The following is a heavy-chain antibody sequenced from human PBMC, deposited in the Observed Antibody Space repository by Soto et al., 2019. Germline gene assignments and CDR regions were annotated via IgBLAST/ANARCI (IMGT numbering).Heavy chain of an antibody. CDR3: ARTYYYDSSGYLALDY. V-gene: IGHV1-69*02. D-gene: IGHD3-22*01. CDR2: IIPILGIA. Sequence: QVQLVQSGAEVKKPGSSVKVSCKASGGTFSSYTISWVRQAPGQGLEWMGRIIPILGIANYAQKFQGRVTITAEKSTSSAYHELSSLRSEDTAVYYGARTYYYDSSGYLALDYWGQGTLVTVSS. J-gene: IGHJ4*02. CDR1: GGTFSSYT.